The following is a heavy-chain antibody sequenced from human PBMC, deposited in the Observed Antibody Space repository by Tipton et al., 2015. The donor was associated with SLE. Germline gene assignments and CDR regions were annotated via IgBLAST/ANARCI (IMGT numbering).Heavy chain of an antibody. J-gene: IGHJ3*02. D-gene: IGHD1-26*01. Sequence: GLVKPSETLSLTCGVSAYSISSAYFWGWIRQPPGKGLEWIGSIHHTGSTYYNASLKSRVTISVDTSKNQFSLRLNSVTAADTAVYYCAREGGGSYFDGAFDIWGQGTMVTVSS. CDR2: IHHTGST. CDR3: AREGGGSYFDGAFDI. V-gene: IGHV4-38-2*01. CDR1: AYSISSAYF.